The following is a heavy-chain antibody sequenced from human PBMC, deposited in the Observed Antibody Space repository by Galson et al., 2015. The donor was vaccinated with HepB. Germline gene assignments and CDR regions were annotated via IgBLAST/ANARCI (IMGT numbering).Heavy chain of an antibody. CDR2: ISAYNGNT. CDR1: GYTFTTYA. Sequence: SVKASCKASGYTFTTYAISWVRQAPGQGLEWMGWISAYNGNTNYAQNFKGRITMSTDTSTSTAYMELRSLRSDDTAVYFCARGATGGWFREDFWGQGTLVTVSS. J-gene: IGHJ4*02. V-gene: IGHV1-18*04. D-gene: IGHD6-19*01. CDR3: ARGATGGWFREDF.